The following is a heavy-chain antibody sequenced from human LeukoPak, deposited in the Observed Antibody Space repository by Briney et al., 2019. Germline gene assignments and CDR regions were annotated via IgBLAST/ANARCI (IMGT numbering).Heavy chain of an antibody. V-gene: IGHV3-15*01. CDR2: IKSKTDGETT. CDR1: GFTFTNAW. J-gene: IGHJ4*02. D-gene: IGHD3-10*01. CDR3: TTDLGTYYHGSQRLIPIDY. Sequence: GGSLRLSCVDSGFTFTNAWMSWVRQAPGKGLEWIGRIKSKTDGETTNYAEPVRGRFTISRDDSKSAVYLQMNSLKIEGTAVYYCTTDLGTYYHGSQRLIPIDYWGQGTLVTVSS.